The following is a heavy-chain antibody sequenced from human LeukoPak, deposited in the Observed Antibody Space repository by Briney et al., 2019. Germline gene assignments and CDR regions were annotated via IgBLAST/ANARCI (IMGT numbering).Heavy chain of an antibody. CDR2: INYSGRT. J-gene: IGHJ5*02. CDR3: ARQGDNDHGDPYWFDP. D-gene: IGHD4-17*01. Sequence: IPSDTLSPIRSVSGGSISSRGFYWAWIRQSPGKGLECIGTINYSGRTLYTSTPRRRVTISVDTSKNQFSLKFTSLTAADTAVYYCARQGDNDHGDPYWFDPWGQGTLVTVSS. V-gene: IGHV4-39*01. CDR1: GGSISSRGFY.